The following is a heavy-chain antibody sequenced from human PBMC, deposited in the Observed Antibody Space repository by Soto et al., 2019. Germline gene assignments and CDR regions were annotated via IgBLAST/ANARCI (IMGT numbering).Heavy chain of an antibody. CDR1: GYTFNNYG. CDR2: ISIYYGYT. CDR3: ARDRPTVTASPSYYYMDV. V-gene: IGHV1-18*01. J-gene: IGHJ6*03. Sequence: ASVKVSCKASGYTFNNYGITWVRQAPGQGLEWMGWISIYYGYTNQAQKLQGRLTMTTDKSTNTAYMELRSLRSDDTAVYYCARDRPTVTASPSYYYMDVWGKGTTVTVSS. D-gene: IGHD4-17*01.